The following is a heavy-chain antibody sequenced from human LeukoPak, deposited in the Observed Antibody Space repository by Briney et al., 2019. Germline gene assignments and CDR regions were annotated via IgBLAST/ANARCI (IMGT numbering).Heavy chain of an antibody. D-gene: IGHD3-9*01. V-gene: IGHV4-34*01. J-gene: IGHJ5*02. CDR2: INHSGIT. CDR1: GGSFSGYY. CDR3: ARLYYDILTGYEKKWFDP. Sequence: SETLSLTCAVYGGSFSGYYWSWIRQPPGKGLEWIGEINHSGITNYNPSLKSRVTISVDTSKNQFSLNLTSVTAADTAVYFCARLYYDILTGYEKKWFDPWGQGTLVTVSS.